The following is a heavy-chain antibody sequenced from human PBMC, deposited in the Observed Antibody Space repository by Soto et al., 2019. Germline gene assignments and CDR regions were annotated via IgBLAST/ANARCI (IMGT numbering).Heavy chain of an antibody. D-gene: IGHD3-22*01. CDR1: GFTFSTYS. CDR2: ISSSSRHI. V-gene: IGHV3-21*01. Sequence: GGSLRLSCAASGFTFSTYSMNWVRQAPGKGLEWVSSISSSSRHIYYADSVKGRVTISRDNAKNLLYLQMNRLRAEDTAMYYCARDQGGGAGSGCGDYWGQGTLFTVSS. J-gene: IGHJ4*02. CDR3: ARDQGGGAGSGCGDY.